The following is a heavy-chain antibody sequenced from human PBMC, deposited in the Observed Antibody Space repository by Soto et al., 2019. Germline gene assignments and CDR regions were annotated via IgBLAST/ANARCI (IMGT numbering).Heavy chain of an antibody. D-gene: IGHD2-2*02. CDR3: AIVGYCSSTSCYNDD. J-gene: IGHJ4*02. CDR2: ISAYNGNT. Sequence: ASVKVSCKASGYTFTSYGISWVRQAPGQGLEWMGWISAYNGNTNYAQKLQGRVTMTTDTSTSTAYMELRSLRSDDTAVYYCAIVGYCSSTSCYNDDWGQATLVTVSS. V-gene: IGHV1-18*01. CDR1: GYTFTSYG.